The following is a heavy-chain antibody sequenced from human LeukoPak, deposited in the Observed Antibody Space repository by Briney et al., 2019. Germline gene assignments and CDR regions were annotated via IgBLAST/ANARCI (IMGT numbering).Heavy chain of an antibody. V-gene: IGHV3-53*01. Sequence: GALRLSCAASGFTVRSNYMSWVRPAPGKGLEWVSVIYSSGSTYYADSVKGRFTISRDNSKNTLYLQMNSLRAEDTAMYYCARDINWNDLDFWGQGSLVTVSS. CDR1: GFTVRSNY. D-gene: IGHD1-20*01. CDR3: ARDINWNDLDF. J-gene: IGHJ4*02. CDR2: IYSSGST.